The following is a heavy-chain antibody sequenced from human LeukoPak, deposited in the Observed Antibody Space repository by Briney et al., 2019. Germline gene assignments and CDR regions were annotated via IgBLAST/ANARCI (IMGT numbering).Heavy chain of an antibody. CDR2: IYSSGST. CDR3: ARDPRDGYNYYFDY. D-gene: IGHD5-24*01. CDR1: GGSISNYY. Sequence: PSETLSLTCTVSGGSISNYYWNWIRQPAGKGLEWIGCIYSSGSTNYNSSLKSRVTISVDTSKNHFSLKLSSVTAADTAVYYSARDPRDGYNYYFDYWGQGTLVTVSS. J-gene: IGHJ4*02. V-gene: IGHV4-4*07.